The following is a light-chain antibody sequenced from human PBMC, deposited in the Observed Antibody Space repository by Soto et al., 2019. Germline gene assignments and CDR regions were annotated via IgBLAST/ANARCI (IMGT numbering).Light chain of an antibody. Sequence: VITQSPATLSVPPGDGATLSCRASQGIGDTLAWYQHKPGQTPRLLIYDTSTRATGVLARFSGSRSGAEFTLTISSLQSEDFAVYYCQPRNNWQLTFGGGTKVDIK. V-gene: IGKV3-15*01. CDR2: DTS. J-gene: IGKJ4*01. CDR3: QPRNNWQLT. CDR1: QGIGDT.